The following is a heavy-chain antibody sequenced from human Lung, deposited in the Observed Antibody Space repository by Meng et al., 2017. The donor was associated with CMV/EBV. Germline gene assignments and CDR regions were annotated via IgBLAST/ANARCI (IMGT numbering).Heavy chain of an antibody. J-gene: IGHJ6*01. CDR1: GFTFSSYE. CDR3: ARSSGWLTTGGYGMAV. D-gene: IGHD1-14*01. CDR2: ISTSGTTI. Sequence: GGSXRLXCAASGFTFSSYEMNWVRQAPGKGLEWVAYISTSGTTIYYADSVRGRFTISRDNAKNSLFLQMNSLRAEDTAVYYCARSSGWLTTGGYGMAVWGQGTTVTVSS. V-gene: IGHV3-48*03.